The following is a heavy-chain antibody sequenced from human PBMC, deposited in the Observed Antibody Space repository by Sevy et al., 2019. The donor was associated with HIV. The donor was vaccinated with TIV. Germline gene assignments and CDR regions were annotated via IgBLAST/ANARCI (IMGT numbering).Heavy chain of an antibody. CDR1: GFTFSSYS. V-gene: IGHV3-21*01. CDR2: ISTINNYI. CDR3: ARMGGLTDNGMDV. J-gene: IGHJ6*02. D-gene: IGHD6-25*01. Sequence: GGSLRLSCAASGFTFSSYSTNWVRQAPGKGLEWVSSISTINNYIYYADSMKGRFTISSDNAKNSLFLQMNSLRAEDTAVYYCARMGGLTDNGMDVWGQGTTVTVSS.